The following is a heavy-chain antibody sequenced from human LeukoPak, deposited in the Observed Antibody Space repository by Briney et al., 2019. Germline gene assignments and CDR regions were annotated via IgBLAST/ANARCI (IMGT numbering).Heavy chain of an antibody. CDR2: INHSGST. Sequence: SETLSLTCALYGGSFSGYYWSWIRQPPGEGLEWIGEINHSGSTNYNPSLKGRVTISVDTSKNQFSLKLSSVTAADTAVYYCARAIRRLAPTGQYSSSWSFDYWGQGTLVTVSP. CDR3: ARAIRRLAPTGQYSSSWSFDY. J-gene: IGHJ4*02. CDR1: GGSFSGYY. D-gene: IGHD6-13*01. V-gene: IGHV4-34*01.